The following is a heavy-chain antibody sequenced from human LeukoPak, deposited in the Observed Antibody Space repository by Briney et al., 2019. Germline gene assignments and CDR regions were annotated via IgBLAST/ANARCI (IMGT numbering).Heavy chain of an antibody. CDR3: ARVQWRHSSSSSPSVWFDP. V-gene: IGHV3-7*01. D-gene: IGHD6-6*01. CDR2: IKQDGSEK. J-gene: IGHJ5*02. Sequence: GGSLRLSCAVSGFTFSSYGMHWVRQAPGKGLEWVANIKQDGSEKYYVDSVKGRFTISRDNAKNSLYLQMNSLRAEDTAVYYCARVQWRHSSSSSPSVWFDPWGQGTLVTVPS. CDR1: GFTFSSYG.